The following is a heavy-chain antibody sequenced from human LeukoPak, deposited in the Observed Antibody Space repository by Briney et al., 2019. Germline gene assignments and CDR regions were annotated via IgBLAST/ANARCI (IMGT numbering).Heavy chain of an antibody. V-gene: IGHV4-59*01. J-gene: IGHJ4*02. CDR1: GGSISTYY. CDR3: ASGFTSMAFDY. D-gene: IGHD5-18*01. CDR2: IHNSGTT. Sequence: SETLSLTCTVSGGSISTYYWSWIRQSPGRGLEWIGYIHNSGTTNYNPSLKSRVTFSVDTSNNQFSLKLSSVTAADTAVYYCASGFTSMAFDYWGQGTLVSVSS.